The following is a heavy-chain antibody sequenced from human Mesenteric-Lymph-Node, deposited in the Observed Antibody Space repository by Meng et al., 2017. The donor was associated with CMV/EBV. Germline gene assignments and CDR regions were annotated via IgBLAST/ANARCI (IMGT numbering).Heavy chain of an antibody. Sequence: GESLKISCAASGFTFSSYWMHWVRQAPGKGLVWVSRINSDGSSTSYADSVKGRFTISRDNSRNTLHLQMNSLRPEDMAVYHCARAEKNSDVWSGPWGQGTLVTVSS. CDR1: GFTFSSYW. CDR3: ARAEKNSDVWSGP. V-gene: IGHV3-74*01. CDR2: INSDGSST. J-gene: IGHJ5*02. D-gene: IGHD3-3*01.